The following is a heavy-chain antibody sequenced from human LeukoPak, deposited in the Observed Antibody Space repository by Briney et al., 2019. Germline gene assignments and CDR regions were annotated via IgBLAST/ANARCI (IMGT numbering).Heavy chain of an antibody. CDR2: IYTSGST. CDR1: GGSISSYY. J-gene: IGHJ5*02. CDR3: AGRVAASIWTGMDL. Sequence: SETLSLTCTVSGGSISSYYWSWIRQPAGKGLEWIGRIYTSGSTNYNPSLRSPVSISVDTSKNQFSLKLTSVTAADTAVYYCAGRVAASIWTGMDLWGQGTLVTVSS. V-gene: IGHV4-4*07. D-gene: IGHD1-26*01.